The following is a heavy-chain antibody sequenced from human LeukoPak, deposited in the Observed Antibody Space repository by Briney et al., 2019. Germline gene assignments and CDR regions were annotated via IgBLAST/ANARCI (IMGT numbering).Heavy chain of an antibody. J-gene: IGHJ4*02. CDR3: TKDHEGYFDY. Sequence: ASVKVSCKASGGTFSSYAISWVRQAPGQGLEWMARIIPILGTSDYAQKFQGRVTITTDESTSTAFMELSGLRSEDTAVYYCTKDHEGYFDYWGQGSLVTVSS. V-gene: IGHV1-69*11. CDR2: IIPILGTS. CDR1: GGTFSSYA.